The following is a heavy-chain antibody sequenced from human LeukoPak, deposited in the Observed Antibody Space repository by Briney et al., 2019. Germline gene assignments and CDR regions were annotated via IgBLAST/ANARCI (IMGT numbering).Heavy chain of an antibody. CDR1: GFTFSRFA. CDR2: ITGTGDGT. V-gene: IGHV3-23*01. CDR3: ARRHCSGGSCYSSYYLMDV. J-gene: IGHJ6*02. Sequence: GGSLRLSCAASGFTFSRFAMNWVRQAPGKGLEWVSIITGTGDGTYYADSVKGRFTISRDNSKNTLYLQMNSLRAEDTAVYYCARRHCSGGSCYSSYYLMDVWGQGTTVTVSS. D-gene: IGHD2-15*01.